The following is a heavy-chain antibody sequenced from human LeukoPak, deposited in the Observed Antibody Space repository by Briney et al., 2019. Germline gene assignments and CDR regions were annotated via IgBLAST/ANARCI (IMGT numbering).Heavy chain of an antibody. Sequence: GGSLRLSCAASGFTFSNYEMNWVRQAPGKGLQWVSSISSSSSYISYADSVKGRFTISRDNAKNSLYLQMNSLRAEDTAVYYCARDLEGSGSFYRPSYDYWGQGTLVTVSS. V-gene: IGHV3-21*01. CDR1: GFTFSNYE. CDR3: ARDLEGSGSFYRPSYDY. D-gene: IGHD3-10*01. J-gene: IGHJ4*02. CDR2: ISSSSSYI.